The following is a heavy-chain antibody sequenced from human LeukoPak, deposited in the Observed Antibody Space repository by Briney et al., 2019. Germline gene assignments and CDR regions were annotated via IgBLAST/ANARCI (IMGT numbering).Heavy chain of an antibody. CDR2: INPTTGST. D-gene: IGHD1-14*01. CDR3: ARDLNHQRIGTRAFDI. Sequence: ASVKVSCKSSGYTFTNYYLHWVRQAPGQGLEWMGIINPTTGSTTYAQKLQGRVTMTRDMSTNPVYMELSRMRPQERAVYCCARDLNHQRIGTRAFDIWGEPTMATAS. V-gene: IGHV1-46*01. CDR1: GYTFTNYY. J-gene: IGHJ3*02.